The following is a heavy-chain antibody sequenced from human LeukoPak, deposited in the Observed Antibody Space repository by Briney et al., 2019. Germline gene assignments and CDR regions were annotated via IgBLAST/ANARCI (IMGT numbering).Heavy chain of an antibody. V-gene: IGHV1-69*05. CDR3: ARGRWIQLWSSYYYYYMDV. CDR1: GGTFSSYA. J-gene: IGHJ6*03. D-gene: IGHD5-18*01. Sequence: SVKASCKASGGTFSSYAISWVRQAPGQGLEWMGGIIPIFGTANYAQKFQGRVTITTDESTSTAYMELSSLRSEDTAVYYCARGRWIQLWSSYYYYYMDVWGKGTTVTVSS. CDR2: IIPIFGTA.